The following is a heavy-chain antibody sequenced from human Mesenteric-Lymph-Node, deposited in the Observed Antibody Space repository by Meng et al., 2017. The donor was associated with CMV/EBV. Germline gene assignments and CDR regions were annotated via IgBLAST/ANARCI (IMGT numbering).Heavy chain of an antibody. D-gene: IGHD1-26*01. V-gene: IGHV3-30-3*01. Sequence: AASGFTFSSYDMQWVRQAPGKGLEWVAVISYDGSNKYYADSVKGRFTISRDNSKNTLYLQMNSLRAEDTAVYYCARGRWELLGPHDYWGQGTLVTVSS. CDR1: GFTFSSYD. CDR3: ARGRWELLGPHDY. CDR2: ISYDGSNK. J-gene: IGHJ4*02.